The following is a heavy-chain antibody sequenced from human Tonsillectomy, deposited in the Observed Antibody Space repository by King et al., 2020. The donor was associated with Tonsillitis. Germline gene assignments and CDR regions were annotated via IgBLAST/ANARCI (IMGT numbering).Heavy chain of an antibody. CDR3: AKEGTVRVSSDLDY. CDR1: GFTFSSYG. J-gene: IGHJ4*02. D-gene: IGHD4-17*01. Sequence: VQLVESGGGVVQPGRSLRLSCAASGFTFSSYGMQWVRQAPGKGLEGVAVISYDGITKYYADSVKSRFTISRDNSKNTLYLQMNSLRPEDTAVYYCAKEGTVRVSSDLDYWGQETLFTVSS. V-gene: IGHV3-30*18. CDR2: ISYDGITK.